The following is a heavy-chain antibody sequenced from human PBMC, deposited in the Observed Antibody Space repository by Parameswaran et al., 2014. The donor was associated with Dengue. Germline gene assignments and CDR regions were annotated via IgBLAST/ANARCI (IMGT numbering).Heavy chain of an antibody. D-gene: IGHD3-22*01. CDR2: IYYSGST. V-gene: IGHV4-59*08. J-gene: IGHJ3*02. Sequence: VRQAPGKGLEWIGYIYYSGSTNYNPSLKSRVTISVDTSKNQFSLKLSSVTAADTAVYYCARHLYYYDSSGYYYNSAFDIWGQGTMVTVSS. CDR3: ARHLYYYDSSGYYYNSAFDI.